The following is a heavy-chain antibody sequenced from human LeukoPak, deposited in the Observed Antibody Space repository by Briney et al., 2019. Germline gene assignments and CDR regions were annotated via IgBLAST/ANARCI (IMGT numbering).Heavy chain of an antibody. V-gene: IGHV3-74*01. D-gene: IGHD1-26*01. CDR3: ARGWWDVQESWYNYGMDV. CDR2: INSDGSST. CDR1: GFTFSSYW. J-gene: IGHJ6*02. Sequence: GGSLRLSCAASGFTFSSYWMHWVRQAPRKGLVWVSRINSDGSSTSYADSVKGRFTISRDNAKNTLYLQMNSLRAEDTAVYYCARGWWDVQESWYNYGMDVWGQGTTVTVSS.